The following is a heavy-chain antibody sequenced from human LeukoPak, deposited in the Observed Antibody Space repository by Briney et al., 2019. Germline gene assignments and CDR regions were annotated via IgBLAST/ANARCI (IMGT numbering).Heavy chain of an antibody. J-gene: IGHJ5*02. Sequence: SETLSLTCTVSGGSISSYYWSWIRQPPGKGLEWIGYIHYSGSTNYNPSLKSRVTISVDTSKNQFSLKLSSVTAADTAVYYCARDRSGYSYGSQSKNWFDPWGQGTLVTVSS. CDR3: ARDRSGYSYGSQSKNWFDP. CDR2: IHYSGST. D-gene: IGHD5-18*01. V-gene: IGHV4-59*01. CDR1: GGSISSYY.